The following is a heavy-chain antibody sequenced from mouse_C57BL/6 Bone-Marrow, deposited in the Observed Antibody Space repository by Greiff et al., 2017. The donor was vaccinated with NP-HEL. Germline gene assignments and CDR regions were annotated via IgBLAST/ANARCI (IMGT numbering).Heavy chain of an antibody. J-gene: IGHJ3*01. CDR2: IYPRSGNT. Sequence: VHLVESGAELARPGASVKLSCKASGYTFTSYGISWVKQRTGQGLEWIGEIYPRSGNTYYNEKFKGKATLTADKSSSTAYMELRSLTSEDSAVYFCARSWGFAYWGQGTLVTVSA. CDR1: GYTFTSYG. V-gene: IGHV1-81*01. CDR3: ARSWGFAY.